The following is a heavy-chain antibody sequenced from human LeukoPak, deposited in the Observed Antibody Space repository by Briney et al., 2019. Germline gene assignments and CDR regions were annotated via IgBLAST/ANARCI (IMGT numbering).Heavy chain of an antibody. CDR3: ARGGRLLWFGESIDY. CDR2: ISSSSSYI. J-gene: IGHJ4*02. D-gene: IGHD3-10*01. CDR1: GFTFSSYS. V-gene: IGHV3-21*01. Sequence: GGSLRLSCAASGFTFSSYSMNWVRQAPGEGLEWVSSISSSSSYIYYADSVKGRFTISRDNAKNSLYLQMNSLRAEDTAVYYCARGGRLLWFGESIDYWGQGTLVTVSS.